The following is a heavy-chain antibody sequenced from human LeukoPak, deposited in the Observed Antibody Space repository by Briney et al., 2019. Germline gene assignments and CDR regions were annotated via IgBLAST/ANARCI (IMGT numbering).Heavy chain of an antibody. D-gene: IGHD6-13*01. J-gene: IGHJ4*02. V-gene: IGHV4-59*08. CDR2: VYFSRST. CDR3: ASHVGSERMLVPFDY. CDR1: GSSISSYY. Sequence: VTPSATLSPTSTASGSSISSYYWSGIRQPPEKGLGWIGGVYFSRSTNYNPSLTSRASNSVDTSKNQFSLKLSSLAAADAAGYYCASHVGSERMLVPFDYWGQGTLVLVSS.